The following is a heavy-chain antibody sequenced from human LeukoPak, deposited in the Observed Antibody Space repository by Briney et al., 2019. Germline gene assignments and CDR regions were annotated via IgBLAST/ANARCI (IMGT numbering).Heavy chain of an antibody. CDR2: IYYSGST. CDR1: GGSFSTYY. CDR3: AGGQGVVAARSWFDP. D-gene: IGHD2-15*01. Sequence: PSETLSLTCTVSGGSFSTYYWSWIRQPPGKGLEWIGYIYYSGSTNYNPSLKSRVTISVDTSKNHFSLMLSSVTAADTAVYYCAGGQGVVAARSWFDPWGQGTLVTVSS. V-gene: IGHV4-59*08. J-gene: IGHJ5*02.